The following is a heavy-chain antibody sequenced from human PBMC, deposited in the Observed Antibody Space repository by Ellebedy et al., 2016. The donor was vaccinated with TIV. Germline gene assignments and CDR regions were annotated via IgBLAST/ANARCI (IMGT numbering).Heavy chain of an antibody. CDR2: ISGSGGST. Sequence: PGGSLRLSCAASGFTFSSYAMSWVRQAPGKGLEWVSAISGSGGSTYYADSVKGRFTISRDNSKNTLYLQMNSLRPEDTAVYYCAKDGYGEYVEGWFDPWGQGTLVTVSS. V-gene: IGHV3-23*01. D-gene: IGHD4-17*01. CDR1: GFTFSSYA. J-gene: IGHJ5*02. CDR3: AKDGYGEYVEGWFDP.